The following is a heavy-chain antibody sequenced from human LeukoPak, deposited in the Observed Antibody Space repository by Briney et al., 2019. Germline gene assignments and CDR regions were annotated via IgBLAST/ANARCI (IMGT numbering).Heavy chain of an antibody. Sequence: SGPTLVNPTQTLTLTCTFSGFSLTTSGVGVGWIRQPPGKTLEWLAHIYWDDDKRYSPSLKSRLTISKDTSKNQVVLTMTNMDPVDTATYYCAHRPHAFDIWGQGTMVTVSP. CDR2: IYWDDDK. V-gene: IGHV2-5*02. J-gene: IGHJ3*02. CDR1: GFSLTTSGVG. CDR3: AHRPHAFDI.